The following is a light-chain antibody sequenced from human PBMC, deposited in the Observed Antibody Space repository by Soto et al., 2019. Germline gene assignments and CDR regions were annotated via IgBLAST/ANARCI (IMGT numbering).Light chain of an antibody. CDR2: GAS. V-gene: IGKV3-15*01. J-gene: IGKJ1*01. CDR3: QQYNKRPPWT. CDR1: QPISND. Sequence: PQCQSTLSVSPGEIATLSYRASQPISNDLAWYQQKPGQAPRLLISGASTRVTGIPARFSGSGSGTEFTLTISCLQSEDFAVYYCQQYNKRPPWTFGQGTKVDI.